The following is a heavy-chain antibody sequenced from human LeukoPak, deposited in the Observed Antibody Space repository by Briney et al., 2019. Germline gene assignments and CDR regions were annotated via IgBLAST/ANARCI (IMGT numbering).Heavy chain of an antibody. CDR3: ARWVLDYGGSDY. D-gene: IGHD4-23*01. CDR2: ISAYNGNT. CDR1: VYTFTGSG. J-gene: IGHJ4*02. Sequence: ASVKVSCKASVYTFTGSGISWGRQAPGQGLGWMGWISAYNGNTNYAQKLQGRVTMTTDTSTSTAYMELRRLRADDTAVCYCARWVLDYGGSDYWGQGTLVTVSS. V-gene: IGHV1-18*01.